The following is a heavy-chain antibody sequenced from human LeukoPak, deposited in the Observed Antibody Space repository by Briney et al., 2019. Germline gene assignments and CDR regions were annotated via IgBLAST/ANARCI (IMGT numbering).Heavy chain of an antibody. CDR3: AREEYFSIGGRENDY. D-gene: IGHD2-2*01. CDR2: INTNTGNP. J-gene: IGHJ4*02. Sequence: EASVKVSFKASGYTFTSYAMNWVRQAPGQGLEWMGWINTNTGNPTYAQGFTGRFVFSLDTSVSTAYLQISSLKAEDTAVYYCAREEYFSIGGRENDYWGQGTLVTVSS. CDR1: GYTFTSYA. V-gene: IGHV7-4-1*02.